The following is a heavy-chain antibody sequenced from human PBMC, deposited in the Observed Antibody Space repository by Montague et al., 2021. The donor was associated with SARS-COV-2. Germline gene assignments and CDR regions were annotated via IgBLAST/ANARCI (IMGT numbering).Heavy chain of an antibody. D-gene: IGHD1-1*01. J-gene: IGHJ4*02. CDR2: TYYRSKWYT. Sequence: CAISGDSVSSNSAAWNWIRQSPSGGLEWLGRTYYRSKWYTDYAPSVKTRITITPDTSNNQFSLHLNSVTPGDTAVYYCARAGTVPGPGGFYFHDWGQGALVTVSS. CDR3: ARAGTVPGPGGFYFHD. V-gene: IGHV6-1*01. CDR1: GDSVSSNSAA.